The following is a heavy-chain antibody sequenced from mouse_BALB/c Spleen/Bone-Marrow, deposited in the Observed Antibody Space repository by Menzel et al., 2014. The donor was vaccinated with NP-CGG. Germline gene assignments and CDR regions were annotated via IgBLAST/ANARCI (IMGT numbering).Heavy chain of an antibody. J-gene: IGHJ4*01. Sequence: QVQLQQSGPGLVAPSQSLSTTCTVSGFSLTSYGVHWVRQPPGKGLEWLGVIWAGGSTNYNSALMSRLSISKDNSKSQVFLKMNSLQTDDTAMYYCARGPFITTVHYYAMDYWGQGTSVTVSS. CDR2: IWAGGST. CDR3: ARGPFITTVHYYAMDY. D-gene: IGHD1-2*01. CDR1: GFSLTSYG. V-gene: IGHV2-9*02.